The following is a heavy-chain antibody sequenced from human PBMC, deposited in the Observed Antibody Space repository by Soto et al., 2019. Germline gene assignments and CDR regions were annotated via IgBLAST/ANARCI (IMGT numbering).Heavy chain of an antibody. CDR1: GFTFSSYA. D-gene: IGHD2-21*02. CDR2: ISVSGDSR. Sequence: EVQLLESGGGLVQPGGPLRLSCATSGFTFSSYAMSWVRQAPVKGVEWVSGISVSGDSRYDADSVKGRFTISRDNTKSTLYLQMNSLRAEDTAVYYCATIFRYGDTEYWGQGVLVTDSS. CDR3: ATIFRYGDTEY. V-gene: IGHV3-23*01. J-gene: IGHJ4*02.